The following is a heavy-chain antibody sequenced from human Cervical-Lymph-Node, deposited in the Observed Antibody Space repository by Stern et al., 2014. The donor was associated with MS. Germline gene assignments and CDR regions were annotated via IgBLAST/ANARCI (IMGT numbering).Heavy chain of an antibody. CDR2: MNPNNANT. D-gene: IGHD3-16*01. CDR3: VRGGVSYGYGLDA. Sequence: QVQLVQSGSQVRKPGASVKVSCQASGYTFISYDIFWVRQATGQGLEWMGWMNPNNANTGHAQKFQGRGTMTRNISISTAYMELSSLRSDDTAVYYCVRGGVSYGYGLDAWGQGTAVIVSS. CDR1: GYTFISYD. V-gene: IGHV1-8*01. J-gene: IGHJ6*02.